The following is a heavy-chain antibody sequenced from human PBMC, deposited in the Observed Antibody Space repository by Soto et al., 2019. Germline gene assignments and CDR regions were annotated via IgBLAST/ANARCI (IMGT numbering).Heavy chain of an antibody. CDR2: IIPILGIA. CDR3: ARDRGSYYAFDI. V-gene: IGHV1-69*08. CDR1: GGTFSSYT. J-gene: IGHJ3*02. Sequence: QVQLVQSGAEVKKPGSSVKVSCKASGGTFSSYTISSVRQAPGQGLEWMGRIIPILGIANYAQKFQGRVTITADKSTSTAYMELSSLRSEDTTVYYCARDRGSYYAFDIWGQGTMVTVSS. D-gene: IGHD1-26*01.